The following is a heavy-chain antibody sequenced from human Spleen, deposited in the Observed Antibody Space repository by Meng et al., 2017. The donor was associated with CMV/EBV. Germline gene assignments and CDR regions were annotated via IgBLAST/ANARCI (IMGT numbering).Heavy chain of an antibody. V-gene: IGHV1-69*05. CDR1: GGTFSSYT. J-gene: IGHJ6*02. D-gene: IGHD2-2*01. Sequence: SVKVSCKASGGTFSSYTISWVRQAPGQGLEWMGGIIPIFGTANYAQRFQGRVTITTDESTSTAYMELSSLRSEDTAVYYCARGTDCGTTICSPYYYYGVDVWGQGTTVTVSS. CDR2: IIPIFGTA. CDR3: ARGTDCGTTICSPYYYYGVDV.